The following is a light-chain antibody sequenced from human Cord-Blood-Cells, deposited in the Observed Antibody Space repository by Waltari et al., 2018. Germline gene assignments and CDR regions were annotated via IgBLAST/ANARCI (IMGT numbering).Light chain of an antibody. CDR2: EGS. CDR3: CSYAGSNWV. V-gene: IGLV2-23*01. J-gene: IGLJ3*02. Sequence: HSALTQPASVSGPPGQSFTIPRTGTSSDVGSYNLFSWYQQHPGKAPKLMIYEGSKRPSGVSNRFSGSKSGNTASLTISGLQAEDEADYYCCSYAGSNWVFGGGTKLTVL. CDR1: SSDVGSYNL.